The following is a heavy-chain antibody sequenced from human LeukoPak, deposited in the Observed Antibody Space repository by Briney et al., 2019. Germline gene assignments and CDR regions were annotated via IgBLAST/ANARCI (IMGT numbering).Heavy chain of an antibody. J-gene: IGHJ4*02. CDR1: GYSISSGYY. Sequence: PSETLSLTCTVSGYSISSGYYWGWIRQPPGKGLEWIGSIYHSGSTYYNPSLKSRVTISVDRSKNQFSLKLSSVTAADTAVYYCARDEYRRYYDYVWGSYRFGPKSEFDYWGQGTLVTVSS. D-gene: IGHD3-16*02. V-gene: IGHV4-38-2*02. CDR3: ARDEYRRYYDYVWGSYRFGPKSEFDY. CDR2: IYHSGST.